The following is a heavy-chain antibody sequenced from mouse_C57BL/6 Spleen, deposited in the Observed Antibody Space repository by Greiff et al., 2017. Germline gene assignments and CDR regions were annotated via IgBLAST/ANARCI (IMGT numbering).Heavy chain of an antibody. CDR1: GYTFTDYY. Sequence: VQLQQSGPVLVKPGASVKMSCKASGYTFTDYYMNWVKQSHGKSLEWIGVINPYNGGTSYNQKFKGKATLTVDKSSSTAYMELNSLTSEDSAVYYCARGTYGSSPWYFDVWGTGTTVTVAS. D-gene: IGHD1-1*01. V-gene: IGHV1-19*01. CDR2: INPYNGGT. J-gene: IGHJ1*03. CDR3: ARGTYGSSPWYFDV.